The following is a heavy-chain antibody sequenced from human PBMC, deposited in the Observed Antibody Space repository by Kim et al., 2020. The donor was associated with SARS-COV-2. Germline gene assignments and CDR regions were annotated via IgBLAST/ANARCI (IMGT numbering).Heavy chain of an antibody. Sequence: GGSLRLSCVASGFPFDEYAMHWVRQAPGKGLEWVAVISYDENNKYNADSVKGRFTISRDNSKSTLYLQMDSLRAEDTAVYYCARTEYSSNPLFHYYFYYG. J-gene: IGHJ6*01. CDR2: ISYDENNK. CDR3: ARTEYSSNPLFHYYFYYG. D-gene: IGHD6-13*01. V-gene: IGHV3-30*04. CDR1: GFPFDEYA.